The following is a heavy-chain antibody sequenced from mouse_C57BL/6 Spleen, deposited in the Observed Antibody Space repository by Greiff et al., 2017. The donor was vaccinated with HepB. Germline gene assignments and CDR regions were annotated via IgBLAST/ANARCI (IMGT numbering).Heavy chain of an antibody. CDR2: ISDGGSYT. CDR3: ARFYGKEGALVY. V-gene: IGHV5-4*01. D-gene: IGHD2-1*01. J-gene: IGHJ2*01. CDR1: GFTFSSYA. Sequence: EVQVVESGGGLVKPGGSLKLSCAASGFTFSSYAMSWVRQTPEKRLEWVATISDGGSYTYYPDNVKGRFTISRDNAKNNLYLQMSHLKSEDTAMYYCARFYGKEGALVYWGQGTTLTVSS.